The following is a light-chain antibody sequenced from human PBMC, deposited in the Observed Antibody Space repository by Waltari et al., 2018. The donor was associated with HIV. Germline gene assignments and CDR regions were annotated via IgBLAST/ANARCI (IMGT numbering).Light chain of an antibody. CDR1: ALPKQS. J-gene: IGLJ3*02. CDR3: QSADSNASLWV. Sequence: SYELTQPPSVSVSPGQTARITCSGDALPKQSAYWYQQRPGQAPVLVIYKDTERPSGIPERFSGSSSGTTATLTIIGVQAQDEADYHCQSADSNASLWVFGGGTKLTVL. CDR2: KDT. V-gene: IGLV3-25*03.